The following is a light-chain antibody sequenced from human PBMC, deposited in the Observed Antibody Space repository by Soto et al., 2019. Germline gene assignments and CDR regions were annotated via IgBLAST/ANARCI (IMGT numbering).Light chain of an antibody. J-gene: IGKJ1*01. Sequence: IQMTQSPSTLSASVGDRVTITFRARQTISIWLAWYQQKPGKAPKLLIYDASILESGVPSRFSGSGSGTEFTLTISSLQPDDFATYYCQQYNSYRTFGQGTKVDIK. CDR3: QQYNSYRT. V-gene: IGKV1-5*01. CDR2: DAS. CDR1: QTISIW.